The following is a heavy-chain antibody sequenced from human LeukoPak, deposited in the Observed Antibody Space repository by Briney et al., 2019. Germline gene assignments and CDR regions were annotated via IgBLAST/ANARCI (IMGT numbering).Heavy chain of an antibody. D-gene: IGHD5-18*01. J-gene: IGHJ4*02. Sequence: SETLSLTCTVSGGSISSYHWSWIRQPPGKGLEWIGYIYYSGSTNYNPSLKSRVTISVDTSKNQFSLKLSSVTAADTAVYYCARDSVGYTFDYWGQGTLVTVSS. CDR1: GGSISSYH. CDR2: IYYSGST. CDR3: ARDSVGYTFDY. V-gene: IGHV4-59*01.